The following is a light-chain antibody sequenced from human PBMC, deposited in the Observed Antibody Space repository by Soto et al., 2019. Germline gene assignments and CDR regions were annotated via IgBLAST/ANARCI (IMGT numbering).Light chain of an antibody. CDR1: QSINSRY. CDR2: GAS. J-gene: IGKJ3*01. CDR3: QQFGSSPGFT. Sequence: EIVLTQSPGTLSLSPGERATLSCRASQSINSRYLAWYQQKPGQAPRLLIYGASSRATGIPDRFSGSGSGTDFTLTISRLELEDFVVYYCQQFGSSPGFTFGPGTIVDIK. V-gene: IGKV3-20*01.